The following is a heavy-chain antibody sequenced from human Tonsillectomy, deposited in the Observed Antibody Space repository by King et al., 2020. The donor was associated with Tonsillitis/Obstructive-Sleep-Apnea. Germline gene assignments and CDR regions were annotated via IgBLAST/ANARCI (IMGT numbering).Heavy chain of an antibody. J-gene: IGHJ4*02. CDR2: ISSSSIYT. Sequence: VQLVESGGGLVKPGGSLRLSCAASGFTFSDYYMSWIRQAPGKGREWVSYISSSSIYTNYADSVKGRFTISRDNAKNSLSLQMNGLRAEDTAVYYCASAYCGGDCPPDYWGQGTLVTVSS. V-gene: IGHV3-11*05. CDR3: ASAYCGGDCPPDY. CDR1: GFTFSDYY. D-gene: IGHD2-21*01.